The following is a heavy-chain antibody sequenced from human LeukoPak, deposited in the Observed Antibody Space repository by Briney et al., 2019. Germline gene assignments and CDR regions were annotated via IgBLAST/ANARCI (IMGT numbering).Heavy chain of an antibody. CDR2: IYYSGST. D-gene: IGHD3-22*01. CDR3: ASLYYYDSSGYLTAIDY. CDR1: GGPISSGGYY. Sequence: SQTLSLTCTVSGGPISSGGYYWSWIRQHPGKGLEWIGYIYYSGSTYYNPSLKSRVTISVDTSKNQFSLKLSSVTAADTAVYYCASLYYYDSSGYLTAIDYWGQGTLVTVSS. J-gene: IGHJ4*02. V-gene: IGHV4-31*03.